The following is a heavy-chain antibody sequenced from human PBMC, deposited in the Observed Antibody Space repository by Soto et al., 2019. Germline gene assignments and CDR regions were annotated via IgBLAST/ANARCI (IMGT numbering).Heavy chain of an antibody. J-gene: IGHJ3*02. CDR3: ARASSGYGFPAFDI. V-gene: IGHV1-8*01. D-gene: IGHD5-12*01. CDR2: MNPNSGNA. CDR1: GYTSTSHT. Sequence: ASGKVSCKASGYTSTSHTVNWVRQASGQGLEWMGCMNPNSGNAGYSQKYQGRVTLPRTTATCIFYMEMSSLRYDDTCVSYCARASSGYGFPAFDIWAQGTMVTVSS.